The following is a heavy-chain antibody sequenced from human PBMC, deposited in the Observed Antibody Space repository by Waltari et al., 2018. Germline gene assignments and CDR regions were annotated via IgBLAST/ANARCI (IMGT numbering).Heavy chain of an antibody. CDR1: GGPFSSYA. D-gene: IGHD3-10*01. CDR3: ARVEGGVKGTPFDY. V-gene: IGHV1-69*04. J-gene: IGHJ4*02. Sequence: QVQLVQSGAEVKKPGSSVKVSCKASGGPFSSYAISWVRQAPGQGLEWMGGIIPILGIANYAQKFQGRVTITADESTSTAYMELSSLRSEDTAVYYCARVEGGVKGTPFDYWGQGTLVTVSS. CDR2: IIPILGIA.